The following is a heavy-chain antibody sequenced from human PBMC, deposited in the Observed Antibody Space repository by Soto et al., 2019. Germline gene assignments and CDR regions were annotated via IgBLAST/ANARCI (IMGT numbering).Heavy chain of an antibody. CDR2: ISCIISTI. V-gene: IGHV3-48*01. J-gene: IGHJ6*03. CDR3: ARRGYCSSTSCYAVRGYYYYYMDV. D-gene: IGHD2-2*01. CDR1: GFTFSSYS. Sequence: GGSLRLSCAAPGFTFSSYSMNWVRQAPVKGLEWVSYISCIISTIYYADSVKGRFTISRDNAKNSLYLQMNSLRAEDTAVYYCARRGYCSSTSCYAVRGYYYYYMDVWGKGTTVTVSS.